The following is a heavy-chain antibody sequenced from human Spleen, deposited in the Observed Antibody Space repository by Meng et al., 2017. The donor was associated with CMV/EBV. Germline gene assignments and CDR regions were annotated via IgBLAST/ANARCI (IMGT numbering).Heavy chain of an antibody. V-gene: IGHV3-21*01. J-gene: IGHJ4*02. CDR1: GFSFSDYS. D-gene: IGHD1-20*01. Sequence: CAASGFSFSDYSMNWVRQAPGKGLEWVSSIVSTSNYIYYADSVKGRFTISRDNAKNSLYLQMNSLRAEDTAVYYCARAPYNWNPFDYWGQGTLVTVSS. CDR3: ARAPYNWNPFDY. CDR2: IVSTSNYI.